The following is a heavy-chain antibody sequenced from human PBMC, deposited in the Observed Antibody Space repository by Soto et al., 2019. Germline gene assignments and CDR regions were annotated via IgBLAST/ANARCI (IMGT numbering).Heavy chain of an antibody. V-gene: IGHV5-51*01. CDR2: IYPGDSDT. CDR1: GYSFTSYW. D-gene: IGHD6-13*01. Sequence: GESLKISCKGSGYSFTSYWIGWVLQMPGKGLEWMGIIYPGDSDTRYSPSFQGQVTISADKSISTAYLQWSSLKASDTAMYYCARAPIAAADTHWFDPWGQGTLVTVSS. J-gene: IGHJ5*02. CDR3: ARAPIAAADTHWFDP.